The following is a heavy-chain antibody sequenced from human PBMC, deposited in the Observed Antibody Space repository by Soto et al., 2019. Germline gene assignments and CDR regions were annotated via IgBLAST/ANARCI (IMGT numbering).Heavy chain of an antibody. CDR1: GGSVSSGSYY. V-gene: IGHV4-61*01. CDR2: IYYSGST. CDR3: ASGYSSSWYIY. J-gene: IGHJ4*02. D-gene: IGHD6-13*01. Sequence: SLTCTVSGGSVSSGSYYWSWIRQPPGKGLEWIGYIYYSGSTNYNPSLKSRVTISVDTSKNQFSLKLSSVTAADTAVYYCASGYSSSWYIYWGQGTLVTVSS.